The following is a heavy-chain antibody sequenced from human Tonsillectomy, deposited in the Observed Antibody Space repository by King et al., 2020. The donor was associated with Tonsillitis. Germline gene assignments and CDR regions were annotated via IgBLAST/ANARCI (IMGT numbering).Heavy chain of an antibody. Sequence: VQLVESGGGLVKPGGSLRLSCAASGFTFSSYRMNWVRQAPGKGLEWVSSISSGKSYIYYADSVKGRFTISRDNANNSLYLQMNSLRAEDTAVYYCATEDPPGFGANWFDPWGQGTLVTVSS. V-gene: IGHV3-21*01. CDR2: ISSGKSYI. J-gene: IGHJ5*02. CDR3: ATEDPPGFGANWFDP. CDR1: GFTFSSYR. D-gene: IGHD3-10*01.